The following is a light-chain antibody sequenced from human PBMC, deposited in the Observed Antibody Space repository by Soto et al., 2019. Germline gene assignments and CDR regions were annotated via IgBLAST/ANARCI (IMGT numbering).Light chain of an antibody. CDR1: QSLLHSNGYNY. CDR2: LGS. Sequence: IVMTQSPLALPVTPGEPGSISCRSSQSLLHSNGYNYLDWYLQKPGQSPQLLIYLGSNRSSGVPDRFSGGGSETDFILTISRVEPEDFAMYYCQHYENSPITFGPGTRLEIK. V-gene: IGKV2-28*01. J-gene: IGKJ5*01. CDR3: QHYENSPIT.